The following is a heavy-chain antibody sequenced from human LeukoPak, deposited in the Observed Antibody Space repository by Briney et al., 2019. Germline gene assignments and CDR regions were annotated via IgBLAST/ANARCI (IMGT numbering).Heavy chain of an antibody. CDR1: GFTFSSYA. CDR2: ISGSGGST. CDR3: AKDAIAVAGRYYYYYMDV. D-gene: IGHD6-19*01. V-gene: IGHV3-23*01. J-gene: IGHJ6*03. Sequence: GGSLRLSCVASGFTFSSYAMSWVRQAPGKGLEWVSAISGSGGSTYYADSVKGRFTISRDNSKNTLYLQMNSLRAEDTAVYYCAKDAIAVAGRYYYYYMDVWGKGTTVTVS.